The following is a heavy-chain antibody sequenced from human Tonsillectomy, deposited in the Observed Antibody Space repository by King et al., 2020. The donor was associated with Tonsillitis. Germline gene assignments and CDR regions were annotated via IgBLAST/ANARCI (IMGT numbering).Heavy chain of an antibody. CDR2: ISYDGSNK. V-gene: IGHV3-30*04. CDR1: GFTFSSYA. J-gene: IGHJ4*02. Sequence: VQLVESGGGVVQPGRSLRLSCAASGFTFSSYAMHWVRQAPGKGLEWVAVISYDGSNKYYADSVKGRFTISRDNSKNTLYLQMNSLRAEDTAVYYCARGGFWSGPSPRRNFDYWGQGTLVTVSS. CDR3: ARGGFWSGPSPRRNFDY. D-gene: IGHD3-3*01.